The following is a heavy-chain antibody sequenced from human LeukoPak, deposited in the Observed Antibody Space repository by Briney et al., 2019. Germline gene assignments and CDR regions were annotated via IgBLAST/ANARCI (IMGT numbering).Heavy chain of an antibody. CDR1: GFTFSNAW. Sequence: GGSLRLSCAASGFTFSNAWMNWVRQAPGKGLEWVSSISSNNRYIYYADSVKGRFTISRDNAKNSLYLQMNSLRAEDTAMYYCARQHCSGGDCYFFDWGQGTLVTVSS. CDR3: ARQHCSGGDCYFFD. CDR2: ISSNNRYI. D-gene: IGHD2-15*01. V-gene: IGHV3-21*01. J-gene: IGHJ4*02.